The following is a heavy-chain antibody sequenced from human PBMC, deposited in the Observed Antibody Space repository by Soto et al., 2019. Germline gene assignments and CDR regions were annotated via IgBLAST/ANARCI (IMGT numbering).Heavy chain of an antibody. CDR3: ARGPGDCTNGVCFNPYYYYYYMDV. Sequence: ASVKVSCKASGYTFTGYYMHWVRQAPGQGLEWMGWINPNSGGTNYAQKFQGWVTMTRDTSISTAYMELSRLRSDDTAVYYCARGPGDCTNGVCFNPYYYYYYMDVWGKGTTVTVSS. D-gene: IGHD2-8*01. CDR1: GYTFTGYY. J-gene: IGHJ6*03. CDR2: INPNSGGT. V-gene: IGHV1-2*04.